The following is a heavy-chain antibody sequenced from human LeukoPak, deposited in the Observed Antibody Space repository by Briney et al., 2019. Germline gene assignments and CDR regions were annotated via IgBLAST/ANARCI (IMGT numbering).Heavy chain of an antibody. CDR3: AREISTPMGNFDY. CDR1: GGTFSSYA. J-gene: IGHJ4*02. V-gene: IGHV1-69*04. Sequence: SVKVSCKASGGTFSSYAISWVRQALGQGLEWMGRIIPILGIANYAQKFQGRVTITADKSTSTAYMELSSLRSEDTAVYYCAREISTPMGNFDYWGQGTLVTVSS. D-gene: IGHD3-10*01. CDR2: IIPILGIA.